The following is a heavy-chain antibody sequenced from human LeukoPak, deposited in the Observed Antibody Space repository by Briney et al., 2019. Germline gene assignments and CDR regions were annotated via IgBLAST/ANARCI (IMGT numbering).Heavy chain of an antibody. CDR2: INSDGSST. D-gene: IGHD3-22*01. CDR3: AKALRGGNYYDSSGFDY. Sequence: GGSLRLSCAASGFTFSSYWMHWVRQAPGKGLVWVSRINSDGSSTSYADSVKGRFTISRDNAKNTLYLQMNSLRAEDTAVYYCAKALRGGNYYDSSGFDYWGQGTLVTVST. CDR1: GFTFSSYW. V-gene: IGHV3-74*01. J-gene: IGHJ4*02.